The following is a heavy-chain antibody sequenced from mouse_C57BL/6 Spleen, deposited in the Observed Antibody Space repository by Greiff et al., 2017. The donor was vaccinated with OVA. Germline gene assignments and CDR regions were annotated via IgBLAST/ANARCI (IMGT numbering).Heavy chain of an antibody. J-gene: IGHJ4*01. CDR1: GYTFTDYE. D-gene: IGHD2-3*01. Sequence: VQLQESGAELVRPGASVTLSCKASGYTFTDYEMHWVKQTPVHGLEWIGAIDPETGGTAYNQKFKGKAILTADKSSSTAYMELRRLTSEDSAVYYCTRDGGYYPLGAMDYWGQGTSVTVSS. CDR3: TRDGGYYPLGAMDY. V-gene: IGHV1-15*01. CDR2: IDPETGGT.